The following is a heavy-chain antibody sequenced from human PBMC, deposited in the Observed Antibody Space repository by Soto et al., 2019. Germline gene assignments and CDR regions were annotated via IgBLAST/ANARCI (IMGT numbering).Heavy chain of an antibody. D-gene: IGHD3-10*01. CDR2: IYWDDDK. CDR1: GFSLTSSGVG. V-gene: IGHV2-5*02. Sequence: QITLKESGPTLVKPTQTLTLTCTFSGFSLTSSGVGVGWIRQSPGKVLEHLALIYWDDDKRYSPSLKSRLTITKDISENQVVLTITNMDPMDTGTYYCTRSRGPLDYWGQGAQVTVSS. CDR3: TRSRGPLDY. J-gene: IGHJ4*02.